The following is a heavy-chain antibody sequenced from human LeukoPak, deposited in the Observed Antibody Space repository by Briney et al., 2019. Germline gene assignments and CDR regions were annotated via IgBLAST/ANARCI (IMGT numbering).Heavy chain of an antibody. V-gene: IGHV4-30-2*01. J-gene: IGHJ4*02. Sequence: PSQTLSLTCTVSGGSISSGGYYWSWVRQPPGKGLEWIGYIYHSGTTYYNPSLKSRVTISVDRSKNQFSLKLSSVTAADTAVYYCARGTSASGRGDYWGQGTLVTVSS. D-gene: IGHD1-26*01. CDR1: GGSISSGGYY. CDR2: IYHSGTT. CDR3: ARGTSASGRGDY.